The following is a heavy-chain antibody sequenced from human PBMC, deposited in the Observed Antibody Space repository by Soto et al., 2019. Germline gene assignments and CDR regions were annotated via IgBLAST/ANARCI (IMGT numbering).Heavy chain of an antibody. D-gene: IGHD1-26*01. CDR2: IYSSGTT. Sequence: SETLSLTCTVSGDSIRGSSYYWGWIRQPPGKGLEWIGSIYSSGTTYDNPSLKSRVTIFVDTSKNQFSLNLSSVTAAETAVYYCARLTTYQGDWEGYYYYGMDVWGQGTTVTVSS. CDR3: ARLTTYQGDWEGYYYYGMDV. J-gene: IGHJ6*02. CDR1: GDSIRGSSYY. V-gene: IGHV4-39*01.